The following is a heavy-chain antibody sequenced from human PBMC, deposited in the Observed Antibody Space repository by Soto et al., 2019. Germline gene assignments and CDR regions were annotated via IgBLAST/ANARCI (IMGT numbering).Heavy chain of an antibody. D-gene: IGHD6-6*01. V-gene: IGHV1-69*12. Sequence: QVQLVQSGAEVKKPGSSVKVSCKASGGTFSSYAISWVRQAPGQGLEWMGGIIPIFGTANYAQKFQGRVTITADESTSTAYMELSSLRSEDTAVYYCARYPSPRVAARRRLGGYWGQGTLVTVSS. J-gene: IGHJ4*02. CDR1: GGTFSSYA. CDR2: IIPIFGTA. CDR3: ARYPSPRVAARRRLGGY.